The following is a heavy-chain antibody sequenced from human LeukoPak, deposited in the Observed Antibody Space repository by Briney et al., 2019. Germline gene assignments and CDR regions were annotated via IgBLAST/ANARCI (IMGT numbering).Heavy chain of an antibody. D-gene: IGHD4-11*01. CDR2: ITSTSDGM. Sequence: GGSLRLSCAASGFTFNIYSMNWVRQAPGKGLEWVSSITSTSDGMYYADSVKGRFTVSRDNAKNSLSLQMNSLRAEDTAVYYCAKESDYDYSNPWGYWGQGTTVTASS. CDR1: GFTFNIYS. CDR3: AKESDYDYSNPWGY. J-gene: IGHJ6*02. V-gene: IGHV3-21*04.